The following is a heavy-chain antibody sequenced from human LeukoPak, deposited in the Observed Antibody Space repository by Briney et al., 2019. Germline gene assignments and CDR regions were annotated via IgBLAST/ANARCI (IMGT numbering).Heavy chain of an antibody. D-gene: IGHD3-3*01. V-gene: IGHV1-2*02. CDR2: INPNSGGT. CDR3: AGGDTIFGVVIPPPFDY. CDR1: GHTFTGYY. J-gene: IGHJ4*02. Sequence: ASVKVSCKASGHTFTGYYMHWVRQAPGQGLEWMGWINPNSGGTNYAQKFQGRVTMTRDTSISTAYMELSRLRSDDTAVYYCAGGDTIFGVVIPPPFDYWGQGTLVTVSS.